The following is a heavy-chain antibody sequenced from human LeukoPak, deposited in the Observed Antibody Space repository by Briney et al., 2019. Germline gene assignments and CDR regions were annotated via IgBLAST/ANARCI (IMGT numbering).Heavy chain of an antibody. CDR3: VSWSGKYYVTSEIPANS. CDR2: ISEDGSNK. J-gene: IGHJ4*02. V-gene: IGHV3-7*01. CDR1: GLTFRNYW. D-gene: IGHD3-10*02. Sequence: AGGSLRLSCAASGLTFRNYWMSWIRQAPGKGLEWAAHISEDGSNKYYVDSVKGRFTIFRDNAKNSLYLQMNSLRVEDTAVYYCVSWSGKYYVTSEIPANSWGQGTLVTVSS.